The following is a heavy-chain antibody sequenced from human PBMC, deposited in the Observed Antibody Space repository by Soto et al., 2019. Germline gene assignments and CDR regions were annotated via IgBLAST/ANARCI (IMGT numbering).Heavy chain of an antibody. CDR1: GGSISSYY. Sequence: QVQLQESGAGLVKPSETLSLTCTVSGGSISSYYWSWIRQPPGKGLEWIGYMYYSGSTNYNPSLKSRVTISVDTSKNQFSLKLSSVTAVDTAVYYCARGLRWNGMDVWGQGTTVTVSS. CDR3: ARGLRWNGMDV. V-gene: IGHV4-59*01. J-gene: IGHJ6*02. CDR2: MYYSGST. D-gene: IGHD4-17*01.